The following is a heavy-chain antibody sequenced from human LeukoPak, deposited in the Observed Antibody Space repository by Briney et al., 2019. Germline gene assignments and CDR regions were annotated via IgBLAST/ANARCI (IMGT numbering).Heavy chain of an antibody. CDR3: ARHSSGWSWYFDL. Sequence: SETLSLTCTVSGGSISSYYWSWIRQPPGKGLEWIGYIYYSGSTNYNPSLKSRVTISVDTSKNQFSLKLSSVTAADTAVYYCARHSSGWSWYFDLWGRGTLVTVSS. CDR1: GGSISSYY. D-gene: IGHD6-19*01. J-gene: IGHJ2*01. CDR2: IYYSGST. V-gene: IGHV4-59*08.